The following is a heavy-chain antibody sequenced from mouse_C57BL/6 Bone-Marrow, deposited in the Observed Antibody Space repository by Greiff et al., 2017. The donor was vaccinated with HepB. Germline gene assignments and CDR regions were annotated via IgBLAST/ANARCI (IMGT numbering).Heavy chain of an antibody. CDR2: IYPRSGNT. V-gene: IGHV1-81*01. CDR1: GYTFTSYG. Sequence: VQLQESGAELARPGASVKLSCKASGYTFTSYGISWVKQRTGQGLEWIGEIYPRSGNTYYNEKFKGKATLTADKSSSTAYMELRSLTSEDSAVYFCASHYYGTLFAYWGQGTLVTVSA. D-gene: IGHD1-1*01. CDR3: ASHYYGTLFAY. J-gene: IGHJ3*01.